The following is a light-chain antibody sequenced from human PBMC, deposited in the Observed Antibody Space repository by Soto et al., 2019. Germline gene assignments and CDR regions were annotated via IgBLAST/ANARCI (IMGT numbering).Light chain of an antibody. CDR1: SNDIGGYNL. CDR2: EAS. J-gene: IGLJ2*01. Sequence: QSALTQPASVSGSPGQSITISCTGTSNDIGGYNLVSWYQQHPGKAPQLIIYEASERPSGVSDRFAGSKSGNTASLTISTLHAEDEAYYSCCSFAGGATVVFGGGTKLTVL. CDR3: CSFAGGATVV. V-gene: IGLV2-23*02.